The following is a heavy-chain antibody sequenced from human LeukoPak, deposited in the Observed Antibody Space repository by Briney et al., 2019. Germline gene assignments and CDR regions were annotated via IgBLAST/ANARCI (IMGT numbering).Heavy chain of an antibody. CDR2: IYYSGST. D-gene: IGHD1-26*01. CDR3: ARGGGSYFLDAFDI. CDR1: GGSISSYY. Sequence: SETLSLTCTVSGGSISSYYWSWIWQPPGKGLEWIGYIYYSGSTNYNPSLKSRVTISVDTSKNQFSLKLSSVTAADTAVYYCARGGGSYFLDAFDIWGQGTMVTVSS. J-gene: IGHJ3*02. V-gene: IGHV4-59*01.